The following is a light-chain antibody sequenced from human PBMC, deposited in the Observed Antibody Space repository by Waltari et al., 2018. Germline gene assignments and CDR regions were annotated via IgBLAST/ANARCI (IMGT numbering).Light chain of an antibody. Sequence: ETVLTQSPATLSLSPGERATLSCRASQSVSNSLAWYQQRPGQAPRLLFYGASSRAADIPDRFSGSGSGTDFTLTISSLEPEDFVVYYCQHYRDWPFTFGPGTKLDIK. V-gene: IGKV3-15*01. CDR1: QSVSNS. CDR2: GAS. J-gene: IGKJ3*01. CDR3: QHYRDWPFT.